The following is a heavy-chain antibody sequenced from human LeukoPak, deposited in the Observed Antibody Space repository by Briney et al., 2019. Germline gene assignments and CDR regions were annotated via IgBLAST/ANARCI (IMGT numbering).Heavy chain of an antibody. CDR3: AMRGRRVPAAISYYYGMDV. J-gene: IGHJ6*04. CDR2: INHSGST. D-gene: IGHD2-2*01. Sequence: SETLSLTCAVYGGSFSGYYWSWIRQPPGKGLEWTGEINHSGSTNYNPSLKSRVTISVDTSKNQFSLKLSSVTAADTAVYYCAMRGRRVPAAISYYYGMDVWGKGTTVTVSS. V-gene: IGHV4-34*01. CDR1: GGSFSGYY.